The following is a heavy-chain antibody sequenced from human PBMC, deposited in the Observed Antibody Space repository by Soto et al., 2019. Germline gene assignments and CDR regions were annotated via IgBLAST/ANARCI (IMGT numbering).Heavy chain of an antibody. CDR3: ASMRLSIAVAVPGNWFDP. CDR2: IYYSGST. Sequence: SETLSLTCTVSGGSISSSSYYWGWIRQPPGKGLEWIGSIYYSGSTYYNPSLKSRVTISVDTSKNQFSLKLSSVTAADTAVYYCASMRLSIAVAVPGNWFDPRGQGTLVTVAS. D-gene: IGHD6-19*01. V-gene: IGHV4-39*01. J-gene: IGHJ5*02. CDR1: GGSISSSSYY.